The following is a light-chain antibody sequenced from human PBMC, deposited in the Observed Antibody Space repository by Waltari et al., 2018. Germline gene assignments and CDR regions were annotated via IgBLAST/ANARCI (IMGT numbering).Light chain of an antibody. CDR2: LGS. CDR1: QSLLYSNGNNQ. V-gene: IGKV2-28*01. J-gene: IGKJ4*01. CDR3: MQTLQTPLT. Sequence: EIVMTQSPLSLPVTAGEPASISCRSSQSLLYSNGNNQLDWHLQKPGQSPQLLVYLGSNRAPGVPDRFSGSGSGTDFTLKISRVEAEDVGVYYCMQTLQTPLTFGGGTKVEI.